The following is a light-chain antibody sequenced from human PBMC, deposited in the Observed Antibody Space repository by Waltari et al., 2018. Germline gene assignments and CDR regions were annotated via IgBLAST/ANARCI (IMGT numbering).Light chain of an antibody. Sequence: QSALPQPASVSGFPGQSITISCTGASSDVGAYHHVSWYQQHPGKAPKLMIYGVANRPSGVSNRFSGSKSGNTASLTISGLQAEDEADYYCTSYTSSSTWVFGGGTKLTVL. CDR2: GVA. CDR1: SSDVGAYHH. J-gene: IGLJ3*02. V-gene: IGLV2-14*03. CDR3: TSYTSSSTWV.